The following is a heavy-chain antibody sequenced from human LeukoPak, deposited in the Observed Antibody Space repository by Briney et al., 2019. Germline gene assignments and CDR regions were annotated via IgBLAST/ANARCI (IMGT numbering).Heavy chain of an antibody. Sequence: GGSLRLSCAASGFTVSSNFLSWVRQPPGKGLEWVSDIYSGGSTYYADSVKGRFTISRDNSKSTLYLQMNSLRAEDTAVYYCTRGGGGSFPHYWGQGTLVTVSS. D-gene: IGHD2-21*01. J-gene: IGHJ4*02. CDR2: IYSGGST. CDR3: TRGGGGSFPHY. V-gene: IGHV3-53*01. CDR1: GFTVSSNF.